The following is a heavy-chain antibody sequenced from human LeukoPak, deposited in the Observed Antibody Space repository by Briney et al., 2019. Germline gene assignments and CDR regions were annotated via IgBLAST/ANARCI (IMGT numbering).Heavy chain of an antibody. Sequence: GGSLRLSCAASGFTFSSYEMNWVRQAPGRGLEWVSYISSSGSTIYYADSVKGRFTISRDNAKNSLYLQMNSLRAEDTAVYYCARDSTAAGTGVYWGQGTLVTVSS. V-gene: IGHV3-48*03. J-gene: IGHJ4*02. D-gene: IGHD6-13*01. CDR2: ISSSGSTI. CDR3: ARDSTAAGTGVY. CDR1: GFTFSSYE.